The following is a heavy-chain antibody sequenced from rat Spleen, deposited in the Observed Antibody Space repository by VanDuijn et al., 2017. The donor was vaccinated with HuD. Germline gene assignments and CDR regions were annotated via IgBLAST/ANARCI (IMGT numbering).Heavy chain of an antibody. CDR1: GYSITSSY. CDR2: ISYSGSS. D-gene: IGHD1-2*01. J-gene: IGHJ2*01. Sequence: EVQLQESGPGLVKPSQSLSLTCSVTGYSITSSYRWNWIRKFPGNKLEWIGHISYSGSSSYHPSLKSRISITRETSKNQFFLQLNSVTTDDPATYYCARYTAALSFDYWGQGVMVTVSS. CDR3: ARYTAALSFDY. V-gene: IGHV3-1*01.